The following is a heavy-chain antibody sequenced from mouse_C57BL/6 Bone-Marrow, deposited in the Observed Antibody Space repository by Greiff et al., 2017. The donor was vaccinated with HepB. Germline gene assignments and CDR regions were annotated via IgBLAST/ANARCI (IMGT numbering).Heavy chain of an antibody. CDR2: ISSGGSYT. V-gene: IGHV5-6*01. J-gene: IGHJ1*03. Sequence: VQLQQSGGDLVKPGGSLKLSCAASGFTFSSYGMSWVRQTPDKRLEWVATISSGGSYTYYPDSVKGRFTISRDNAKNTLYLQRSSLKSEDTAMYYCARHDYGGYFDVWGTGTTVTVSS. D-gene: IGHD1-1*01. CDR3: ARHDYGGYFDV. CDR1: GFTFSSYG.